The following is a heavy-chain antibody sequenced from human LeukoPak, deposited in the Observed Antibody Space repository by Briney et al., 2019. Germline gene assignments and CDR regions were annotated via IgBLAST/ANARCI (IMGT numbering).Heavy chain of an antibody. D-gene: IGHD3-22*01. CDR3: ARRYYYDSSGYYCGPYDAFDI. V-gene: IGHV1-69*05. J-gene: IGHJ3*02. CDR1: GGTFSRYA. CDR2: IIPIFGTA. Sequence: GASVKVSCKPSGGTFSRYAISWVRQAPGHGLEWLGGIIPIFGTANYPQTFHPRVTITTDEPTSTANMHMSRLRSEDTGVHYCARRYYYDSSGYYCGPYDAFDIWGQGTMVTVSS.